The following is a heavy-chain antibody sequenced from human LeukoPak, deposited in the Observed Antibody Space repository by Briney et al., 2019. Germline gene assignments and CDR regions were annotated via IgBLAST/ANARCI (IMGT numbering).Heavy chain of an antibody. CDR2: ISSSSSTI. Sequence: GGSLRLSCAASGFTFSSYSMNWVRQAPGKGLEWVSYISSSSSTIYYADSVKGRFTISRDNAKNSLYLQMNSLRAEDTAVYYCAGEGGSGWYREVGYWGQGTLVTVSS. CDR1: GFTFSSYS. J-gene: IGHJ4*02. D-gene: IGHD6-19*01. CDR3: AGEGGSGWYREVGY. V-gene: IGHV3-48*04.